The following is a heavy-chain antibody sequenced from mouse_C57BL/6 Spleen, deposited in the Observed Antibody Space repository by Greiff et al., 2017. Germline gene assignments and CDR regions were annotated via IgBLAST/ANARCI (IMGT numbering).Heavy chain of an antibody. Sequence: EVQLQQSGPVLVKPGASVKMSCKASGYTFTDYYMNWVKQSHGKSLEWIGVINPYDGGTSYNQKFKGTATLTVDKSSSTAYMELNSLTSEDSEVYYCARGTSSWCAYWGQGTLVTVSA. J-gene: IGHJ3*01. CDR3: ARGTSSWCAY. CDR1: GYTFTDYY. D-gene: IGHD3-3*01. CDR2: INPYDGGT. V-gene: IGHV1-19*01.